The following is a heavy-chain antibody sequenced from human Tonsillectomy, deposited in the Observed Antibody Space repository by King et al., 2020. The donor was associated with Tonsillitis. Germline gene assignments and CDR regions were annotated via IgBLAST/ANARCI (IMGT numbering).Heavy chain of an antibody. J-gene: IGHJ4*02. CDR2: IKSKADGGTT. CDR3: TTNLYFGDH. CDR1: GLTFSNAW. V-gene: IGHV3-15*02. D-gene: IGHD3-9*01. Sequence: DVQLVESGGALVKPGGSLRLSCAASGLTFSNAWMSWVRQAPGKGLEWLGRIKSKADGGTTDYAAPVKGRFSISRDDSKNTLYLQMNSLQTEDTAVYYCTTNLYFGDHWGQGTLVTVSS.